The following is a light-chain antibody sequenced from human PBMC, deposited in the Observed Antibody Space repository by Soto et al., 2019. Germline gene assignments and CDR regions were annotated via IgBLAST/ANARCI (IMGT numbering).Light chain of an antibody. J-gene: IGKJ2*01. CDR3: QQYDSLPYT. CDR2: GAS. V-gene: IGKV1-33*01. Sequence: EIQMTQSPSSLSASLGDRVTITCQASQDINDYSNWYQQKPGKAPRLLIYGASFLEVGVPSRFGGSGSGTHFTHTISSLQPEDVATYYCQQYDSLPYTFGQGTRLEIK. CDR1: QDINDY.